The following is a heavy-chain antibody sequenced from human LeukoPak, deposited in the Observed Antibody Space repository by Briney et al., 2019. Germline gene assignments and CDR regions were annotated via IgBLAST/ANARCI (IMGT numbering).Heavy chain of an antibody. CDR2: IYYSGST. CDR3: ARAPSAKNSSPYFFDY. D-gene: IGHD6-6*01. Sequence: SETLSLTCTVSGGSISTYYWSWIRQPPGKGLEWIGYIYYSGSTNYNPSLKSRVTISVDTSRNQFSLKLSSVTAADTAVYYCARAPSAKNSSPYFFDYWGQGTLVTVSS. J-gene: IGHJ4*02. CDR1: GGSISTYY. V-gene: IGHV4-59*01.